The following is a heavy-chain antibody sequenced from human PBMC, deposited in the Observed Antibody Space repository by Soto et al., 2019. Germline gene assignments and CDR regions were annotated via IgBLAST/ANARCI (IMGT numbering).Heavy chain of an antibody. J-gene: IGHJ3*01. CDR3: VRDDRWAFDF. CDR2: ISIGSGSI. V-gene: IGHV3-48*02. D-gene: IGHD3-22*01. Sequence: EVQLVESGGGLAQPGGSRRVSCAASGFSFSNYAMNWVRQAPGKGLEWVSYISIGSGSIFYADSVKGRFTISRDDAKNSLYMQMTTLRDEDTAVYYCVRDDRWAFDFWGQGTMVTVSS. CDR1: GFSFSNYA.